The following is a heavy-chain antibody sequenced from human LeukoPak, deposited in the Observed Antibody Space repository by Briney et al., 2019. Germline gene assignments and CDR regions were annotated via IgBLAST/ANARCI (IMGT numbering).Heavy chain of an antibody. J-gene: IGHJ4*02. CDR1: GFTFSNFA. CDR2: ISGSSGKT. Sequence: PGGSLRLSCAASGFTFSNFAMNWVRQAPGKGLERVSAISGSSGKTYYADSVKGRFTISRDNSKNTVYLQMTSLKTEDTAVFYCAKDSRSAPYYFDFWGQGTLVTVSS. CDR3: AKDSRSAPYYFDF. D-gene: IGHD4/OR15-4a*01. V-gene: IGHV3-23*01.